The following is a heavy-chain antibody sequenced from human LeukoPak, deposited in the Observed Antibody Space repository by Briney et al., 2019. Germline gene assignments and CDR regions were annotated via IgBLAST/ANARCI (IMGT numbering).Heavy chain of an antibody. J-gene: IGHJ4*02. CDR2: INCDGSST. D-gene: IGHD6-13*01. Sequence: AGSLRLSCAASGFTFSSYWMHWVRQAPGKGLVWVSRINCDGSSTIYADSVKGRFTISRSNAKTTLYLQMNSLRAEDTAVYYCARTPYSSSWTLGYWGQGTLVTVSS. V-gene: IGHV3-74*01. CDR3: ARTPYSSSWTLGY. CDR1: GFTFSSYW.